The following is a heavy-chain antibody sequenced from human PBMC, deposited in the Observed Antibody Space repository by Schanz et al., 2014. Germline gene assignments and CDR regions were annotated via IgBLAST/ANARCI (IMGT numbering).Heavy chain of an antibody. Sequence: QDQLLQSGAAVKKPGASVRVSCKASGYTFTTYAMSWVRQAPGQGLEWVGWISVYTGNTKYGQKVQGRVTMTADTSTNTAYMELRSLRSDDTAVYYCARDAADFYDILTEEDYWGQGTLVTVSS. CDR1: GYTFTTYA. J-gene: IGHJ4*02. CDR3: ARDAADFYDILTEEDY. V-gene: IGHV1-18*01. D-gene: IGHD3-9*01. CDR2: ISVYTGNT.